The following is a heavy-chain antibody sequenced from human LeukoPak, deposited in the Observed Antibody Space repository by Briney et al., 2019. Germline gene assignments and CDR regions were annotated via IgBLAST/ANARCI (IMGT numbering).Heavy chain of an antibody. V-gene: IGHV3-30-3*01. Sequence: GGSLRLSCAASGFTFSSHAMHWVRQAPGKGLEGVSFLSWDGNIKYYTDSVKGRFTSSRDNSRNTLYLQMNSLGPQDTAVYYCARDISGGYSFDYWGQGTLVTVSS. J-gene: IGHJ4*02. CDR3: ARDISGGYSFDY. CDR1: GFTFSSHA. CDR2: LSWDGNIK. D-gene: IGHD1-26*01.